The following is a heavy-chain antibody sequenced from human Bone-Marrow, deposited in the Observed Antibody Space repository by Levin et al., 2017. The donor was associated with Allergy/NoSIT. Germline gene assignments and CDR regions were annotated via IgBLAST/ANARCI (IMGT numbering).Heavy chain of an antibody. CDR2: IFTTGST. D-gene: IGHD3-10*01. Sequence: KTSETLSLTCLVSGGSTSNYYWSWIRQPAGKGLEWIGNIFTTGSTNYNPSLKNRVTMSMGPSKNQFSLNLTSVTAADTAVYYCARGGNWFDPWGQGTPVTVSS. J-gene: IGHJ5*02. CDR3: ARGGNWFDP. V-gene: IGHV4-4*07. CDR1: GGSTSNYY.